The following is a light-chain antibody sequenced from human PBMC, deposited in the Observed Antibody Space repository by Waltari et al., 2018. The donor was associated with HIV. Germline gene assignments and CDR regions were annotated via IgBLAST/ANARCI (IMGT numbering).Light chain of an antibody. Sequence: ETVLTQSPDTLSLSPGERGTLPCRASQSVSSSYLAWYQHRPGHAPRLLIYGASSRATGIPDRFSGSGSGTDFTLTISRLEPEDFAVYYCQQYGSSSWTFGQGTKVDIK. CDR2: GAS. CDR1: QSVSSSY. CDR3: QQYGSSSWT. V-gene: IGKV3-20*01. J-gene: IGKJ1*01.